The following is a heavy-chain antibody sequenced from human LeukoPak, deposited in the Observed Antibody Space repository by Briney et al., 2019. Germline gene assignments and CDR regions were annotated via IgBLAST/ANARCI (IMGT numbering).Heavy chain of an antibody. CDR3: ARMGYYDFWSGPTHYYYYMDV. CDR1: GYTFTSYG. CDR2: ISAYNGNT. D-gene: IGHD3-3*01. Sequence: ASVKVSCKASGYTFTSYGISWVRQAPGQGLEWMGWISAYNGNTNYAQKLQGRVTMTTDTSTSTAYMELRSLRSDDTAVYYCARMGYYDFWSGPTHYYYYMDVWGKGTTVTVSS. J-gene: IGHJ6*03. V-gene: IGHV1-18*01.